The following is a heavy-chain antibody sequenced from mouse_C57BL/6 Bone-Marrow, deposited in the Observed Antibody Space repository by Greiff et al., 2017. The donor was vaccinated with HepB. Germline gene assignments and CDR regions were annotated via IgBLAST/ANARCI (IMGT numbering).Heavy chain of an antibody. CDR1: GYTFTSYW. J-gene: IGHJ2*01. Sequence: QVQLKQPGAELVRPGSSVKLSCKASGYTFTSYWMHWVKQRPIQGLEWIGNIDPSDSETHYNQKFKDKATLTVDKSSSTAYMQLSSLTSEDSAVYDGARLGHYYGSSDCDYWGQGTTLTVSS. CDR2: IDPSDSET. D-gene: IGHD1-1*01. V-gene: IGHV1-52*01. CDR3: ARLGHYYGSSDCDY.